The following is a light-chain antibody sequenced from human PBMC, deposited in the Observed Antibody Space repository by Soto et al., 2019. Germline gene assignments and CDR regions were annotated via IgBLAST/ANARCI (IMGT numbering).Light chain of an antibody. CDR2: EVS. J-gene: IGLJ1*01. Sequence: QSALTQPASVSGSPGQSITISCTGTSSDVGGYNSVSWYQQHPGKAPKLMIYEVSNRPSGVSNRFSGSKSGNTASLTISGLQAEDEADYYCSSYIISSTPYVFGTATKVTVL. CDR1: SSDVGGYNS. V-gene: IGLV2-14*01. CDR3: SSYIISSTPYV.